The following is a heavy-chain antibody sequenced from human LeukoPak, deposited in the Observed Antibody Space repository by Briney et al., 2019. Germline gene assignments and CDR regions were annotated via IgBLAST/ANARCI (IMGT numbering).Heavy chain of an antibody. D-gene: IGHD5-18*01. J-gene: IGHJ4*02. CDR3: ARDLFRGTAMVNADY. CDR1: GFTFSSYS. V-gene: IGHV3-21*01. Sequence: GGSLRLSCAASGFTFSSYSMNWARQAPGNGLEWVSSISSSSSYIYYADSVKGRFTISRDNAKNSLYLQMNSLRDEDTAVYYCARDLFRGTAMVNADYWGQRTLVTVSS. CDR2: ISSSSSYI.